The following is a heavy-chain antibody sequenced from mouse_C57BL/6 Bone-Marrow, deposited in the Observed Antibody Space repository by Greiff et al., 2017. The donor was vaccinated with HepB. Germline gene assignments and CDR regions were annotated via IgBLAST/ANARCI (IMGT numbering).Heavy chain of an antibody. CDR2: INPSSGYT. J-gene: IGHJ3*01. Sequence: VHLVESGAELARPGASVKMSCKASGYTFTSYTMHWVKQRPGQGLEWIGYINPSSGYTKYNQKFKDKATLTADKSSSTAYMQLSSLTSEDSAVYYCARWDGYWFAYWGQGTLVTVSA. V-gene: IGHV1-4*01. CDR1: GYTFTSYT. CDR3: ARWDGYWFAY. D-gene: IGHD2-3*01.